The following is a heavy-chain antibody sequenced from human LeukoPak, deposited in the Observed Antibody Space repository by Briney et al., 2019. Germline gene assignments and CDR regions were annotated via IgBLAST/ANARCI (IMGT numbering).Heavy chain of an antibody. Sequence: SETLSLTCTASGGSISSYYWNWIRQLAGGGLEWIGRIHSSGSTNYNPSLKSRITVSLDTSRNQFSLQLTSVAAADTAVYYCARGSKAIYYTLDYWGQGTLVTVSS. CDR2: IHSSGST. V-gene: IGHV4-4*07. D-gene: IGHD1-26*01. J-gene: IGHJ4*02. CDR1: GGSISSYY. CDR3: ARGSKAIYYTLDY.